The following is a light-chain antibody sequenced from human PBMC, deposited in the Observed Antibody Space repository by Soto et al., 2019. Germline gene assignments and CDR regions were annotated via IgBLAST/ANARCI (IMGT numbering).Light chain of an antibody. CDR2: GAS. Sequence: EIVLTQSPGTLSLSPGERATLSCRASQSVSSSYLAWYQQQPDQAPRLLIYGASSRATGIPDRFSGSGSGTDFTLTISRLEPEDVAVYYCQQYGSSPRTFGQGTKLEIK. CDR3: QQYGSSPRT. V-gene: IGKV3-20*01. J-gene: IGKJ2*01. CDR1: QSVSSSY.